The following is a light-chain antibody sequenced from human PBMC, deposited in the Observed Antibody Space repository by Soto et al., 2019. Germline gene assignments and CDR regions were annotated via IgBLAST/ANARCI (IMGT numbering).Light chain of an antibody. J-gene: IGKJ5*01. CDR2: RAS. Sequence: EILMTQSPATLSVSPGERATLSCRASQSVSNYLAWYQQIPGQPPRLLIFRASSRAIGVPARFSGGGSGTDFTLTISRLEPEDFAVYYCQQYGSSPPITFGQGTRLEIK. CDR3: QQYGSSPPIT. CDR1: QSVSNY. V-gene: IGKV3-20*01.